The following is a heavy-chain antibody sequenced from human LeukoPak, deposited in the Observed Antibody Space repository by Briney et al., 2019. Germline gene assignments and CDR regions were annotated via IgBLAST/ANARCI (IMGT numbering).Heavy chain of an antibody. Sequence: GGSLRLSCAASGFTFSNYWVSWFRQAPGQGLEWVASIKQDGSERYYVDSVKGRFTTSRDNAKNSLFLQLSSLRVEDTAVYYCARGSMHIYHLYTDYWGQGTLVTVSS. J-gene: IGHJ4*02. CDR2: IKQDGSER. V-gene: IGHV3-7*01. CDR3: ARGSMHIYHLYTDY. D-gene: IGHD3-16*02. CDR1: GFTFSNYW.